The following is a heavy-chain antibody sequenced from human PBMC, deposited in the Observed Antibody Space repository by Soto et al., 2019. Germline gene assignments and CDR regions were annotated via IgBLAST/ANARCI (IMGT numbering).Heavy chain of an antibody. J-gene: IGHJ4*02. CDR1: GGTFSSYA. CDR3: ARVREPLFIAAQYY. CDR2: IIPIFGTA. V-gene: IGHV1-69*13. Sequence: SVKVSCKASGGTFSSYAISWVQQARGQGLEWMGGIIPIFGTANYAQKFQGRVTITADESTSTAYMELSSLRSEDTAVYYCARVREPLFIAAQYYWCQGTVITVSS. D-gene: IGHD6-6*01.